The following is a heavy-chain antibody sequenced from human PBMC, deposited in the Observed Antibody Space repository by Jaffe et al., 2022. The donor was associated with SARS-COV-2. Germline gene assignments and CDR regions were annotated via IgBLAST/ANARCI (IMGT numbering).Heavy chain of an antibody. CDR2: ISTSSSYI. Sequence: EVQLVESGGGLVKPGGSLRLSCAASGFSFSNYIMNWVRQAPGKGLEWVSSISTSSSYIDYADSVKGRLTISRDNAKNSLYLQMNSLRAEDTAVYFCVGGYSGYDYLNADYYYGMDVWGQGTTVTVSS. V-gene: IGHV3-21*01. CDR3: VGGYSGYDYLNADYYYGMDV. CDR1: GFSFSNYI. J-gene: IGHJ6*02. D-gene: IGHD5-12*01.